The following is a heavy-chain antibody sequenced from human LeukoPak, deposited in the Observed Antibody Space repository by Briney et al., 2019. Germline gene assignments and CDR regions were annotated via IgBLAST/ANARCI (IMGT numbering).Heavy chain of an antibody. D-gene: IGHD2-15*01. CDR3: ARDGEGYCSGGSCYQSYYYGMDV. V-gene: IGHV4-59*01. CDR2: IYYSGST. CDR1: GGSISSYY. Sequence: SETLSLTCTVSGGSISSYYWSWIRQPPGKGLEWIGYIYYSGSTNYNPSLKSRVTISVDTSKNQLSLKLSSVTAADTAVYYCARDGEGYCSGGSCYQSYYYGMDVWGKGTTVTVSS. J-gene: IGHJ6*04.